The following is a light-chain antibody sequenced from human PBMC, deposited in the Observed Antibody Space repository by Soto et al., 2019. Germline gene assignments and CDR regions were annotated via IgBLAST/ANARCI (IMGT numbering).Light chain of an antibody. J-gene: IGKJ1*01. CDR2: DAS. Sequence: DIQMTQSPSTLSASVGDRVTITCRASPSISSWLAWYQQKPGKAPKLLIYDASNLESGVPSRFSGSGSGTECTLTTSSLQPDDFATYFCQQYNSLWTFGQGTKVEIK. CDR3: QQYNSLWT. V-gene: IGKV1-5*01. CDR1: PSISSW.